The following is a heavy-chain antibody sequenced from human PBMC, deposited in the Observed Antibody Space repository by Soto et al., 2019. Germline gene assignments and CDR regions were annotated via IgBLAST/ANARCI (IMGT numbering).Heavy chain of an antibody. CDR3: AKGKSWRWLVDDFEY. J-gene: IGHJ4*02. D-gene: IGHD6-19*01. V-gene: IGHV3-23*01. Sequence: EVQLLESGGGLVKPGGSQSLSCAASGFTFSDSAMSWVRQAPGKGLEWVSVISGSGDSTYYADSAKGRFTISRDKAKNTLYLQMNSLGAEDTAIYYFAKGKSWRWLVDDFEYWGQGTVVTVSS. CDR2: ISGSGDST. CDR1: GFTFSDSA.